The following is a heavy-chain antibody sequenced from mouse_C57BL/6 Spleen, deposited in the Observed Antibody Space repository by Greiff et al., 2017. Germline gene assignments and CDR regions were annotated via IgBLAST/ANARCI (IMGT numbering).Heavy chain of an antibody. CDR1: GYTFTSYW. CDR3: ARGGTGSYAMDY. D-gene: IGHD4-1*01. CDR2: IDTSDSYT. Sequence: QVQLKQPGAELVMPGASVKLSCKASGYTFTSYWMHWVKQRTGQGLEWIGEIDTSDSYTNYNQKFKGKSTLTVDKSSSTAYMQLSSLTSEVSAVYYCARGGTGSYAMDYWGQGTSVTVSS. V-gene: IGHV1-69*01. J-gene: IGHJ4*01.